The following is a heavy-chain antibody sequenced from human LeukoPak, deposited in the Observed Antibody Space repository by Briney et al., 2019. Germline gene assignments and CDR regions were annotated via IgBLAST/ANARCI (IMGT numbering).Heavy chain of an antibody. CDR3: ARRPYYYYYMDV. CDR2: ISSNGGST. CDR1: GFTFSSYA. V-gene: IGHV3-64*01. Sequence: PGGSLRLSCAASGFTFSSYAMNWVRQAPGKGLKYVSAISSNGGSTYYANSVKGRFTISRDNSKNTLYLQMGSLRAEDMAVYYCARRPYYYYYMDVWGKGTTVTVSS. J-gene: IGHJ6*03.